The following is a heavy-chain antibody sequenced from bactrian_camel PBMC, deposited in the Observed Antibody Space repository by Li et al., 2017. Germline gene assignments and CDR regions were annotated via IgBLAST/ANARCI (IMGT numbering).Heavy chain of an antibody. J-gene: IGHJ4*01. CDR3: TKEGWLQ. CDR1: GFTFSSYA. Sequence: VQLVESGGGLVQPGGSLRLSCAASGFTFSSYAMAWVRQAPGKGLEWVSGINRGGDATYYADSVKGRFTISRDNAKESLYLQLNSLKAEDTAMYYCTKEGWLQWGQGTQVTVS. V-gene: IGHV3S31*01. D-gene: IGHD2*01. CDR2: INRGGDAT.